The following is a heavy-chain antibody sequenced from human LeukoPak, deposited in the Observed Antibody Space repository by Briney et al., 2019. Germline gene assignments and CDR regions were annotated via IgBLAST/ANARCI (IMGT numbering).Heavy chain of an antibody. Sequence: PSETLSLTCAVYGGSFSGYYWSWIRQPPGKGLEWIGEINHSGSTNYNPSLKSRVTISVDTSKNQFSLKLSSVTAADTAVYYCARGTLRYDYVWGSYRYTYYFDYWGQGTLVTVSS. D-gene: IGHD3-16*02. J-gene: IGHJ4*02. CDR1: GGSFSGYY. CDR3: ARGTLRYDYVWGSYRYTYYFDY. CDR2: INHSGST. V-gene: IGHV4-34*01.